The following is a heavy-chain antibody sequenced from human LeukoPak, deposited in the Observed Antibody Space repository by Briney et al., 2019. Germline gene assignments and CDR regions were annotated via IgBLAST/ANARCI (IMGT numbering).Heavy chain of an antibody. CDR2: ISTSSYI. CDR1: GFTFSSHW. V-gene: IGHV3-21*01. CDR3: ARVAAPGSFDP. J-gene: IGHJ5*02. D-gene: IGHD6-13*01. Sequence: GGSLRLSCAASGFTFSSHWMHWVRQAPGKGLEWVSSISTSSYIYYADSVKGRFTISRDNAKNSLYLQMNSLRAEDTAVYYCARVAAPGSFDPWGQGTLVTVSS.